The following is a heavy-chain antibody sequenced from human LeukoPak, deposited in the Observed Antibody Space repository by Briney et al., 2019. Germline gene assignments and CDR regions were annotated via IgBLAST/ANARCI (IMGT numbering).Heavy chain of an antibody. J-gene: IGHJ5*02. D-gene: IGHD5-12*01. CDR1: GGSISSGSYY. CDR3: ARDLGPRSATRWYNWFDP. V-gene: IGHV4-61*02. CDR2: IYTSGST. Sequence: PSQTLSLTCTVSGGSISSGSYYWSWIRQPAGKGLEWIGRIYTSGSTNYNPSLKSRVTISVDTSKNQFSLKLSSVTAADTAVYYCARDLGPRSATRWYNWFDPWGQGTLVTVSS.